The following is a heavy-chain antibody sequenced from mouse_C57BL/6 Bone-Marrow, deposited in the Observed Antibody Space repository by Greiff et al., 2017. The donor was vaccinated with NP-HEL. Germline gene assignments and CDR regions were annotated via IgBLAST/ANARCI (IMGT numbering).Heavy chain of an antibody. Sequence: VQLQQSGPELVKPGASVKISCKASGYSFTGYYMNWVKQSPEKSLEWIGEINPSTGGTTYNQKFKAKATLTVDKSSSTAYMRLKSLTSEDSAVYYCARNANWYLLFDDWGQGTTLTASS. J-gene: IGHJ2*01. CDR3: ARNANWYLLFDD. CDR1: GYSFTGYY. CDR2: INPSTGGT. V-gene: IGHV1-42*01. D-gene: IGHD4-1*01.